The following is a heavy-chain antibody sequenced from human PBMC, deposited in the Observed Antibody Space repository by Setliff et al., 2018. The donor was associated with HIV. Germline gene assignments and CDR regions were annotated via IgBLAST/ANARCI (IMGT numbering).Heavy chain of an antibody. Sequence: PSETLSLTCTVSGGSISSYCWNWIRQSPGRGLEWIGFIFSSGSTKYNPSLQSRVTMSIDTSKNQFSLKLTSVTAADTAVCYCARRIDNSGTFPDKNWFDTWGQGSLVTVSS. CDR1: GGSISSYC. V-gene: IGHV4-4*09. D-gene: IGHD3-10*01. J-gene: IGHJ5*02. CDR2: IFSSGST. CDR3: ARRIDNSGTFPDKNWFDT.